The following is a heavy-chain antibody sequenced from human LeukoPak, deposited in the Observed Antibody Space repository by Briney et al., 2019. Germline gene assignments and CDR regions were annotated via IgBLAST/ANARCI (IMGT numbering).Heavy chain of an antibody. D-gene: IGHD4-11*01. CDR1: GFTFSSYG. J-gene: IGHJ4*02. V-gene: IGHV3-33*01. CDR3: ARDDYSKVADY. Sequence: GGSLRLSCAASGFTFSSYGVHWVRQAPGKGLEWVAVIWYDGSNKYYADSVKGRFTISRDNSKNALYLQMNSLRAEDTAVYYCARDDYSKVADYWGQGTLVTVSS. CDR2: IWYDGSNK.